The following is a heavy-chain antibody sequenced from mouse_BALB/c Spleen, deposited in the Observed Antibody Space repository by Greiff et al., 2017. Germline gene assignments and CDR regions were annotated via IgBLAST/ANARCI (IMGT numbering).Heavy chain of an antibody. J-gene: IGHJ2*01. Sequence: EVQLQQSGPGLVKPSQSLSLTCTVTGYSITSDYAWNWIRQFPGNKLEWMGYISYSGSTSYNPSLKSRISITRDTSKNQFFLQLNSVTTEDTATYYCARDGPFDYWGQGTTLTVSS. V-gene: IGHV3-2*02. D-gene: IGHD1-1*01. CDR1: GYSITSDYA. CDR3: ARDGPFDY. CDR2: ISYSGST.